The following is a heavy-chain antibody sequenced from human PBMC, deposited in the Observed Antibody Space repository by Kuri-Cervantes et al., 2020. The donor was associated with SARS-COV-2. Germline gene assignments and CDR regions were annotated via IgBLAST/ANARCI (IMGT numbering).Heavy chain of an antibody. CDR3: ASGLGLPLDY. CDR2: IYTSGST. D-gene: IGHD5-12*01. V-gene: IGHV4-4*07. CDR1: GFTFSSYA. J-gene: IGHJ4*02. Sequence: GSLRLSCAASGFTFSSYAMSWIRQPAGKGLEWIGRIYTSGSTNYNPSLKSRVTISVDTSKNQFSLKLSSVTAADTAVYYCASGLGLPLDYWGQGTLVTVSS.